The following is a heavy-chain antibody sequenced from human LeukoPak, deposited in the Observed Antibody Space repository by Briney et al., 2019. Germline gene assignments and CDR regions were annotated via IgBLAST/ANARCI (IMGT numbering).Heavy chain of an antibody. D-gene: IGHD1-14*01. CDR1: GFTFSTYS. J-gene: IGHJ4*02. V-gene: IGHV3-23*01. Sequence: PGGSLRLSCAASGFTFSTYSMSWVRQAPGKGLEWVSAISHSGDSTYYTDSVKGRFTISRDNSKNTLYLQMNSLRADDTALYCCAKRRQSGIGSLYYFDYWGQGTLVTVSS. CDR3: AKRRQSGIGSLYYFDY. CDR2: ISHSGDST.